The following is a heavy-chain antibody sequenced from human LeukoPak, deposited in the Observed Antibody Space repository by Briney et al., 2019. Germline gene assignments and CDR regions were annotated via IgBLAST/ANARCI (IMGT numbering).Heavy chain of an antibody. J-gene: IGHJ3*02. CDR3: ARDLTSIAARYDAFDI. CDR1: GGTFSSYA. CDR2: IIPIFGTA. Sequence: SVKVSCKASGGTFSSYAISWVRQAPGQGLEWMGGIIPIFGTANYAQKFQGRVTITADESTSTAYMELSSLGSEDTAVYYCARDLTSIAARYDAFDIWGQGTMVTVSS. D-gene: IGHD6-6*01. V-gene: IGHV1-69*01.